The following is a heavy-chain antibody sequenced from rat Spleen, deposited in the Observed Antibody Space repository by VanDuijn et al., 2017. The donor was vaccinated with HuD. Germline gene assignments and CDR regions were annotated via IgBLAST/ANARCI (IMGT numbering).Heavy chain of an antibody. J-gene: IGHJ2*01. Sequence: EVQVLESGGGLVQPGNSLKLSCATSGFTFSTAWMYWYRQFPEKRLEWVARIKAKSNNYATYYADSVKGRFTISRDDSKSMVYLQMDNLKTEDTAMYYCTAASNEYWGQGVMVTVSS. CDR2: IKAKSNNYAT. D-gene: IGHD3-1*01. CDR1: GFTFSTAW. CDR3: TAASNEY. V-gene: IGHV6-6*01.